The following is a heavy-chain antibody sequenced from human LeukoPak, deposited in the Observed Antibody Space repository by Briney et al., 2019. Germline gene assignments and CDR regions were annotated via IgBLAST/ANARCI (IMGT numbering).Heavy chain of an antibody. CDR1: GGSISSSSYY. CDR3: ASMKVGSASRNYYYYMDV. Sequence: SETLSLTCTVSGGSISSSSYYWSWIRQPPGKGLEWIGEINHSGSTNYNPSLKSRVTISVDTSKNQFSLKLSSVTAADTAVYYCASMKVGSASRNYYYYMDVWGKGTTVTVSS. CDR2: INHSGST. D-gene: IGHD1-26*01. J-gene: IGHJ6*03. V-gene: IGHV4-39*07.